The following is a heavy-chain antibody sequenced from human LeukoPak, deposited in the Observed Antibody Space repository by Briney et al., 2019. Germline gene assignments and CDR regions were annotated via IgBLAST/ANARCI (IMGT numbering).Heavy chain of an antibody. V-gene: IGHV3-20*04. CDR1: GFTFDDYG. J-gene: IGHJ4*02. CDR3: ARDGYCSGGSCEEIDY. D-gene: IGHD2-15*01. CDR2: INWNGGST. Sequence: GGSLRLSCATSGFTFDDYGMSWVRQAPGKGLEWVSGINWNGGSTGYADSVKGRFTISRDNAKNSLYLQMNSLRAEDTAVYYCARDGYCSGGSCEEIDYWGQGTLVTVSS.